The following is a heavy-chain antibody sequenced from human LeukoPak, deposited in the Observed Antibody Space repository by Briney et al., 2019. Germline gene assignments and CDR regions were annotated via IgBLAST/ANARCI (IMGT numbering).Heavy chain of an antibody. CDR1: GGSISSYY. D-gene: IGHD3-9*01. Sequence: SETLSLTCTVSGGSISSYYWSWIRQPPGKGLEWIGYIYYSGSTNYNPSLKSRVTISVDTSKNQFSLKLSSVTAADTAVYYCARYSYDILTGYPKGWFDPWGQGTLVTVSS. V-gene: IGHV4-59*01. J-gene: IGHJ5*02. CDR2: IYYSGST. CDR3: ARYSYDILTGYPKGWFDP.